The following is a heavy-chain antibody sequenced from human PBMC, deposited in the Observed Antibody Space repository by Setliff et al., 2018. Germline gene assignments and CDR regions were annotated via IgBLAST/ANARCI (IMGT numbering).Heavy chain of an antibody. CDR3: ARGGGGYHAAS. CDR2: IYHDGNT. CDR1: GVSVNSLTW. J-gene: IGHJ5*02. Sequence: LSLTCAVSGVSVNSLTWWSWVRQSPGKGLEWIGHIYHDGNTKSYPSVHFNQSLKSRVTMSVDKSKNHFSLELASVTAADTAVYYCARGGGGYHAASWGQGILVTVSS. D-gene: IGHD2-2*01. V-gene: IGHV4-4*02.